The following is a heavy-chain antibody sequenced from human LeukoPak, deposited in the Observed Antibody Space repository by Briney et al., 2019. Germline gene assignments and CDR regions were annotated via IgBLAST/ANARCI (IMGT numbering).Heavy chain of an antibody. J-gene: IGHJ4*02. D-gene: IGHD3-22*01. CDR1: GFTFRSYW. V-gene: IGHV3-7*01. CDR2: IKQDGSEK. CDR3: ARRYHYYDSSGRFDY. Sequence: PGGSLRLSCAASGFTFRSYWMSWVRQAPGKGLEWVANIKQDGSEKYYADSVKGRFTISRDKAKNSLYLQMNSLRAEDTAVYYCARRYHYYDSSGRFDYLGQGTLVTVSS.